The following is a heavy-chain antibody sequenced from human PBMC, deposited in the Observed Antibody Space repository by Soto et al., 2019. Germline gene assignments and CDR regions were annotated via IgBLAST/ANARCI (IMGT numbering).Heavy chain of an antibody. J-gene: IGHJ5*02. Sequence: GGSLRLSCAASGSTFDDFAMHWVRQAPGKGLEWVSGISWDSTTVGYADSVKGRFTISRDDAKNSLYLQMNSLRREDTALYYCVQGRYPTMATPLDHWGQGTLVTVSS. CDR1: GSTFDDFA. CDR3: VQGRYPTMATPLDH. D-gene: IGHD1-1*01. CDR2: ISWDSTTV. V-gene: IGHV3-9*01.